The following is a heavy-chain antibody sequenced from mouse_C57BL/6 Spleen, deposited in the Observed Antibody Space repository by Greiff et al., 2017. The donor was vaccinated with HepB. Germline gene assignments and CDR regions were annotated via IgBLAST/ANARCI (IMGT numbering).Heavy chain of an antibody. CDR1: GYTFTDYY. V-gene: IGHV1-76*01. Sequence: QVQLKESGAELVRPGASVKLSCKASGYTFTDYYINWVKQRPGQGLEWIARIYPGSGNTYYNEKFKGKDTLTAEKSSSTAYMQLSSLTSEDSAVYFGARYPTVVATNYFDYWGQGTTLTVSS. CDR2: IYPGSGNT. J-gene: IGHJ2*01. CDR3: ARYPTVVATNYFDY. D-gene: IGHD1-1*01.